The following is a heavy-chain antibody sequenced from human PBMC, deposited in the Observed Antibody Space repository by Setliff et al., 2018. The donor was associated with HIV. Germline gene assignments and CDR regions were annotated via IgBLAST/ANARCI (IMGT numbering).Heavy chain of an antibody. D-gene: IGHD3-16*01. J-gene: IGHJ4*02. V-gene: IGHV4-34*01. CDR1: NGSFSGYY. CDR2: INHSGST. Sequence: SETLSLTCAVYNGSFSGYYWTWIRQPPGKGLEWIGGINHSGSTNYSPSLKSRVTISVDASRNQFSLRLSSVTAADTAVYYCAAWGPRYSYAPYFFDLWSQGTLVTVSS. CDR3: AAWGPRYSYAPYFFDL.